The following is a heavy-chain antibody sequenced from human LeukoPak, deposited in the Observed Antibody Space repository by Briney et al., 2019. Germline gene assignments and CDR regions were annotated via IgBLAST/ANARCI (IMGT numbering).Heavy chain of an antibody. Sequence: GGSLRLSCAASGFIFDDYAMHWVRQAPGKGLEYVSAISSNGGSTYYADSVKGRFTISRDNSKNTLYLQMSSLRAEDTAVYYCVKDYYGSGSYAPLPLDYWGQGTLVTVSS. CDR2: ISSNGGST. CDR3: VKDYYGSGSYAPLPLDY. V-gene: IGHV3-64D*06. J-gene: IGHJ4*02. CDR1: GFIFDDYA. D-gene: IGHD3-10*01.